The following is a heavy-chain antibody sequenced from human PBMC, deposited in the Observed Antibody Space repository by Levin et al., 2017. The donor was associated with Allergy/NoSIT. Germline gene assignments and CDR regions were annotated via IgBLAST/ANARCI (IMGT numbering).Heavy chain of an antibody. CDR2: IGTSGDT. Sequence: GGSLRLSCAASGFTFSRFDMHWVRQPVGKGLEWVSAIGTSGDTYYAGSVKGRFSTSRDDGENSLSLQINSLRVGDTTVYYCTRGQWFDPWGQGTLVNVSS. CDR1: GFTFSRFD. J-gene: IGHJ5*02. V-gene: IGHV3-13*01. CDR3: TRGQWFDP.